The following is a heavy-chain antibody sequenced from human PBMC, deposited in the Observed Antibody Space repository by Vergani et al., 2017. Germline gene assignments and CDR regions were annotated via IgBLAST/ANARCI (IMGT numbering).Heavy chain of an antibody. J-gene: IGHJ4*02. D-gene: IGHD3-22*01. CDR3: ARRSYDSSGYYYGY. V-gene: IGHV4-38-2*01. CDR2: IYHSGST. CDR1: GGSISSGYY. Sequence: QVQLQESGPGVVKPSQTLSLTCAVSGGSISSGYYWGWIRQPPGKGLEWIGSIYHSGSTYYNPSLKSRVTISVDTSKNQFSLKLSSVTAADTAVYYCARRSYDSSGYYYGYWGQGTLVTVSS.